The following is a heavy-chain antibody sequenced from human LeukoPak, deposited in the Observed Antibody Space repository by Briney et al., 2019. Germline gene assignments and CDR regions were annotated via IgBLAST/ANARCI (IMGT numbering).Heavy chain of an antibody. CDR2: ISGTGGTT. J-gene: IGHJ5*02. Sequence: GGSLRLSCAASGFTFSNYSMSWVRQAPGKGLEWVSTISGTGGTTYYADSVKGRFTISRDNSKNTLFLQFNSLRADDTAVYYCAKVLDEIVPAASNWFDPWGQGTLVTVSS. V-gene: IGHV3-23*01. CDR3: AKVLDEIVPAASNWFDP. D-gene: IGHD2-2*01. CDR1: GFTFSNYS.